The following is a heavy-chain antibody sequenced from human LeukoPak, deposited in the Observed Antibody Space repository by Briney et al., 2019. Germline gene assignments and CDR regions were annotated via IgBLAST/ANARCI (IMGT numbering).Heavy chain of an antibody. CDR1: GFTFSDYY. Sequence: RGSLRLSCAASGFTFSDYYMSWIRQAPGKGLEWVSYISSSGSTIYYADSVKGRFTISRDNAKNSLYLQMNSLRAEDTAVYYCAGKQDSSGYYSDYWGQGTLVTVSS. CDR3: AGKQDSSGYYSDY. J-gene: IGHJ4*02. D-gene: IGHD3-22*01. CDR2: ISSSGSTI. V-gene: IGHV3-11*01.